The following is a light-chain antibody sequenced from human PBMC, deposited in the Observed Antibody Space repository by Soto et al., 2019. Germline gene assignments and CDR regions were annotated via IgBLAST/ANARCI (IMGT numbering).Light chain of an antibody. CDR2: DAS. CDR1: QTISSW. V-gene: IGKV1-5*01. J-gene: IGKJ1*01. CDR3: QQSGT. Sequence: DIQMTQSPSTLSGPVGDRVSITCRASQTISSWLAWYQQKPGKAPKLLIYDASSLESGVPSRFSGSGSGTEFTLTISSLQPDDFATYYCQQSGTFGQGTKVDIK.